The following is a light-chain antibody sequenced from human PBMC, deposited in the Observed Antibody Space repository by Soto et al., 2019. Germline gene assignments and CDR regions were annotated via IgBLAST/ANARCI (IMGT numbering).Light chain of an antibody. CDR2: AVN. CDR3: SLYAGNYNLI. V-gene: IGLV2-8*01. Sequence: QSVLTQPPSASGSPGQSVTISCTGATSDVGAYNFVSWYQQHPGKAPKLMIYAVNKRPSGVPDRFSGSKSGNTASLTVSGLQAEDEADYFCSLYAGNYNLIFGGGTQLTVL. CDR1: TSDVGAYNF. J-gene: IGLJ2*01.